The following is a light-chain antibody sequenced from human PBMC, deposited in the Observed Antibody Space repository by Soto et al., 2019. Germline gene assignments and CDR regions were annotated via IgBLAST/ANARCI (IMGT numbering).Light chain of an antibody. CDR2: DAS. J-gene: IGKJ4*01. Sequence: DIQMTQPPSSVSAXVGDRVTITCRASQGISSWLAWYQQKTGKANKLRIYDASSLQSGGPSRFSGSGSGTDFSITNSSLQLENLATCSCHQANSSRLNVDGGTKGDSK. CDR1: QGISSW. CDR3: HQANSSRLN. V-gene: IGKV1-12*01.